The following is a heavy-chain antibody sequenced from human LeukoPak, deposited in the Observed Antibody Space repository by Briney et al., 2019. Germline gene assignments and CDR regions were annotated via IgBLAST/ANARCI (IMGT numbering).Heavy chain of an antibody. J-gene: IGHJ6*03. CDR3: AKASTQYYDSSVSMDV. CDR2: INWNSGGI. Sequence: GRSLRLSCAASGFTFDDYAMYWVRQPPGKGLEWVSGINWNSGGIGYADSVKGRFTISRDNAKNSLYLQMNSLRPEDTALYYCAKASTQYYDSSVSMDVWGKGTTVTVSS. V-gene: IGHV3-9*01. CDR1: GFTFDDYA. D-gene: IGHD3-22*01.